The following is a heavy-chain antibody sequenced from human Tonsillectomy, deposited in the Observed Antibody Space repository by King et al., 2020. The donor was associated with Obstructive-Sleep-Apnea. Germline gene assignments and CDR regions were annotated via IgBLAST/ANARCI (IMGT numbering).Heavy chain of an antibody. CDR2: ISYDGSKK. J-gene: IGHJ4*02. Sequence: QLVQSGGGVVQPGRSLRLSCAASGFTFRTYGMHWVRQAPGKGLEWVAVISYDGSKKYYADSVKGRFTISRDNSKNTLYLQMNSLRAEDTAVYYCAKDLVVVITDATLTIHYWGQGTLVTVSS. CDR3: AKDLVVVITDATLTIHY. D-gene: IGHD3-22*01. CDR1: GFTFRTYG. V-gene: IGHV3-30*18.